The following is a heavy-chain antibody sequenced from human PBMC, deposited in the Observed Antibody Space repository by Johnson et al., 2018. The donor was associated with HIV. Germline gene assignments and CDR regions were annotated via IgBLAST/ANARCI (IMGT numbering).Heavy chain of an antibody. D-gene: IGHD2-15*01. V-gene: IGHV3-11*04. CDR1: GFTFSDYY. CDR2: ISSSCSTI. CDR3: AREADIVVVVAATRGAFDI. J-gene: IGHJ3*02. Sequence: QVQLVESGGGLVKPGGSLRLSCVASGFTFSDYYMSWIRQAPGKGLEWVSYISSSCSTIYYADSVKGRFTIPRDNAKNSLYLQMNSLRAGDTAVYYCAREADIVVVVAATRGAFDIWGQGTMVTVSS.